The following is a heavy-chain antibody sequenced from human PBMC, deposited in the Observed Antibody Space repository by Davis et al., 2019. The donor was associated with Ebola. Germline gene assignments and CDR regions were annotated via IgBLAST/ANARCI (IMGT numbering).Heavy chain of an antibody. CDR1: GYTFTSYG. CDR2: ISAYNGNT. V-gene: IGHV1-18*01. CDR3: ARDSRITMIVVVTGFDY. J-gene: IGHJ4*02. Sequence: ASVKVSCKASGYTFTSYGISWVRQAPGQGLEWMGWISAYNGNTNYAQKLQGRVTMTTDTSTSTAYMKLRSLRSDDTAVYYCARDSRITMIVVVTGFDYWGQGTLVTVSS. D-gene: IGHD3-22*01.